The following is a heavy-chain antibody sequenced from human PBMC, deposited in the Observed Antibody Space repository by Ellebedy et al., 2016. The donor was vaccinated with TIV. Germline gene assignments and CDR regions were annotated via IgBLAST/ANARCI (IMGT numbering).Heavy chain of an antibody. V-gene: IGHV3-13*01. D-gene: IGHD2-2*01. Sequence: GESLKISCAASGFTFNIYDMHWVRQATGKGLEWVSVIGTGGDTYYQDSVKGRFTISRENAKNSLYLQMNSLRAGDTAVYYCARDCSSNSCNGRERNAFDIWGPGTTVTVSS. CDR2: IGTGGDT. CDR1: GFTFNIYD. J-gene: IGHJ3*02. CDR3: ARDCSSNSCNGRERNAFDI.